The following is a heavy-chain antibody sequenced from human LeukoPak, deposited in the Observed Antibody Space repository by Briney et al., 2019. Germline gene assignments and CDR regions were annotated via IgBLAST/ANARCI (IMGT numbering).Heavy chain of an antibody. D-gene: IGHD3-9*01. V-gene: IGHV3-30*02. J-gene: IGHJ6*03. Sequence: GGSLRLTCAASGFTFSTYDMHWVRQAPGKGLEWVAFIRYDGSNKYYADSVKCRFTISRDNSKNTLYLQMNSLRAEDTAVYYCAKTDMAKAYYYYYMDVWGKGTTVTISS. CDR2: IRYDGSNK. CDR3: AKTDMAKAYYYYYMDV. CDR1: GFTFSTYD.